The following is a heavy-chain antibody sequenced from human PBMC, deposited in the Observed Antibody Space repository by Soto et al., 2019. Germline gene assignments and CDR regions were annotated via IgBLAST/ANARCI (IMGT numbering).Heavy chain of an antibody. J-gene: IGHJ4*02. CDR1: GFNLSHPW. CDR2: IKSKTDSVTA. V-gene: IGHV3-15*01. Sequence: GGSLRLSCVASGFNLSHPWMTWVRQAAGKGLEWVGRIKSKTDSVTADYAAPVKGRATISRDDSKNTVHLQMNSLKTEDTAAYYCTTGIYYDILTGYHNVAYWGQGALVTVSS. D-gene: IGHD3-9*01. CDR3: TTGIYYDILTGYHNVAY.